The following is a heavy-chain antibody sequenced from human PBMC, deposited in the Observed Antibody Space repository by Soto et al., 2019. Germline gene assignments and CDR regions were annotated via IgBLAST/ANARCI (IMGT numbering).Heavy chain of an antibody. CDR3: VRAPLDYYSADYFDT. V-gene: IGHV1-8*01. CDR1: GYLFTEND. Sequence: GASVNVSCKASGYLFTENDINWVLQATGQGPEWMGWMNPKSGNTGYAQKFQGRVSMTRDNSKTTAYMELSSLGSEDTAVYYCVRAPLDYYSADYFDTWGQGTQVTVSS. J-gene: IGHJ4*02. CDR2: MNPKSGNT. D-gene: IGHD3-10*01.